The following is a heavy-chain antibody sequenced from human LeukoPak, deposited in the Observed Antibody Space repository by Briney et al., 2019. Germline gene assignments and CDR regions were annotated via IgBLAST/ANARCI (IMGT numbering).Heavy chain of an antibody. J-gene: IGHJ4*02. CDR1: GFTFNTFY. CDR2: ISSSSSTI. Sequence: GGSLRLSCAASGFTFNTFYMSWVRQAPGKGLEWVSYISSSSSTIYYADSVKGRFTISRDNAKNSLYLQMNSLRAEDTAVYYCARDNEGDVDYWGQGTLVTVSS. D-gene: IGHD3-16*01. V-gene: IGHV3-48*04. CDR3: ARDNEGDVDY.